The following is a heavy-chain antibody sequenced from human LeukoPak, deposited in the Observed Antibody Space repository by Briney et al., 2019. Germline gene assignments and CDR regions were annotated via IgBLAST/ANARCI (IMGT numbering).Heavy chain of an antibody. CDR3: AKDRLSWYYPFDS. J-gene: IGHJ4*02. D-gene: IGHD6-13*01. V-gene: IGHV3-23*01. CDR1: GFTFGSYA. CDR2: ISGSGGST. Sequence: PGGSLRLSCAASGFTFGSYAMSWVRQAPGKGLEWVSAISGSGGSTYYADSVKGRFTISRDNSKNTLYLQMNSLRVEDTAVYYCAKDRLSWYYPFDSWGQGTLVTVST.